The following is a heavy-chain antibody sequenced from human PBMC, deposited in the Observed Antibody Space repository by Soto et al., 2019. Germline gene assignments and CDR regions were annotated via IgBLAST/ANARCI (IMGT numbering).Heavy chain of an antibody. Sequence: SETLSLTCTVSGDSISNYYCHWIRQVPGKGLEWLAYVYYSGNTNYNPSFKSRATISLDTSKNQFSLKLTSVTAADTAVYYWARGQPISAWALFDYWGKGTLVTVPS. CDR2: VYYSGNT. D-gene: IGHD6-19*01. J-gene: IGHJ4*02. CDR3: ARGQPISAWALFDY. V-gene: IGHV4-59*01. CDR1: GDSISNYY.